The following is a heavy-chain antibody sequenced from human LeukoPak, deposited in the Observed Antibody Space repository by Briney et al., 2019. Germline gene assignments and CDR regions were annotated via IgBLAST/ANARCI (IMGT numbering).Heavy chain of an antibody. D-gene: IGHD3-10*01. CDR1: GYTLTELS. CDR2: FDPEDGET. J-gene: IGHJ4*02. Sequence: GASVKVSCKVSGYTLTELSMHWVRQAPGKGLEWMGGFDPEDGETIYAQKFQGRVTMTEDTSTDTAYKELSSLRSEDTAVYYCATVYGSGSYGYFDYWGQGTLVTVSS. CDR3: ATVYGSGSYGYFDY. V-gene: IGHV1-24*01.